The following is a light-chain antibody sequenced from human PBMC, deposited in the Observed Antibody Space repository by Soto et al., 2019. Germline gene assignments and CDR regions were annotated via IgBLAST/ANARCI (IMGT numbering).Light chain of an antibody. CDR2: GAS. CDR1: QSVSSSC. Sequence: EIVLTQSPGTLSLSAGERATLSCRASQSVSSSCLAWYQQKPGQAPRLLIYGASSRATGIPDRFSGSGSGTDFTLTISRLEPEDFAVYYCQQYGSSPRTFGQGTKVDIK. V-gene: IGKV3-20*01. CDR3: QQYGSSPRT. J-gene: IGKJ1*01.